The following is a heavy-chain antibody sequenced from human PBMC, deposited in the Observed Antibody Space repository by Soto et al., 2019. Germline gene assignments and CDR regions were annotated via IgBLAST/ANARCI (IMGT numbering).Heavy chain of an antibody. J-gene: IGHJ4*02. CDR3: ARGGYYGGLDY. Sequence: QVQPVESGGGVVQPGRSLRLSCAASGFTFSRYSMHWVRQAPGKGLEWVAVISYDGNTEYHADSVKGRFTISRDSSKNTVFLQMNSLRVEDTAVYFCARGGYYGGLDYLGQGTLVTVSS. V-gene: IGHV3-30-3*01. CDR2: ISYDGNTE. CDR1: GFTFSRYS. D-gene: IGHD4-17*01.